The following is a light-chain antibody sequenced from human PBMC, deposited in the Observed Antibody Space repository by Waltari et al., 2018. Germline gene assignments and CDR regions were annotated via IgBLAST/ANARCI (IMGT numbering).Light chain of an antibody. Sequence: SALTQPAPVSGSPGQSITISCTGTSSDVGSYNLVPWYQQHPGKAPKPMIYEVSKRPSGVSNRFSGSKSGDTASLTISGLQAEDEADYYCCSYAGSSTWVFGGGTKLTVL. CDR3: CSYAGSSTWV. CDR2: EVS. V-gene: IGLV2-23*02. CDR1: SSDVGSYNL. J-gene: IGLJ3*02.